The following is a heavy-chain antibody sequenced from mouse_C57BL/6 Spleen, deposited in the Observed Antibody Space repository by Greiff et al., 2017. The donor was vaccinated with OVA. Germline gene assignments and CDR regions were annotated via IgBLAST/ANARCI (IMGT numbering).Heavy chain of an antibody. CDR3: ARENYGSYAMDY. V-gene: IGHV5-16*01. CDR1: GFTFSDYY. Sequence: EVKLVESEGGLVQPGSSMKLSCTASGFTFSDYYMAWVRQVPEKGLEWVANINYDGSSTYYLDSLKSRFIISRDNAKNILYLQMSSLKSEDTATYYCARENYGSYAMDYWGQGTSVTVSS. J-gene: IGHJ4*01. CDR2: INYDGSST. D-gene: IGHD2-2*01.